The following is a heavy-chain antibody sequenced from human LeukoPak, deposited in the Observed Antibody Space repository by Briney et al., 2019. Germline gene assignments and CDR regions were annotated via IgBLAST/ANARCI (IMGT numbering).Heavy chain of an antibody. V-gene: IGHV5-51*01. CDR3: ARRYCSSSGCYVRAFDI. CDR1: GYSFPTYW. D-gene: IGHD2-2*01. CDR2: IYPEDSDT. J-gene: IGHJ3*02. Sequence: GASLEISCLGSGYSFPTYWIGWVRQMPGKGLEWMGIIYPEDSDTRYSPSFQGQVTISVDTSISTAYLQWSSLKASDTATYYCARRYCSSSGCYVRAFDIWGQGTMVTVSS.